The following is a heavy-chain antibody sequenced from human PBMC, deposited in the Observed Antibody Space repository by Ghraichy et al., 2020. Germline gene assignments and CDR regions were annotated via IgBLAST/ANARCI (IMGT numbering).Heavy chain of an antibody. V-gene: IGHV3-64D*06. CDR2: ISSNGGST. J-gene: IGHJ6*02. CDR3: VKDLRGDIVVVVAATKYYYYGMDV. Sequence: GGSLRLSCSASGFTFSSYAMHWVRQAPGKGLEYVSAISSNGGSTYYADSVKGRFTISRDNSKNTLYLQMSSLRAEDTAVYYCVKDLRGDIVVVVAATKYYYYGMDVWGQGTTVTVSS. CDR1: GFTFSSYA. D-gene: IGHD2-15*01.